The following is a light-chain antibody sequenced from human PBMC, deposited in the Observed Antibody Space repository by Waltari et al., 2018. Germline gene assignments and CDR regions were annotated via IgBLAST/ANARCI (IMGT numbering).Light chain of an antibody. CDR2: DAS. V-gene: IGKV3-11*01. CDR3: QRRSNPPPWT. CDR1: QSVSTS. J-gene: IGKJ1*01. Sequence: PGERATLSCRASQSVSTSLAWYQHRPGQAPRLLIYDASTRATGIPARFSGSGSGTDFTLTISSLEPEDFAVYYCQRRSNPPPWTFGQGTTVEVK.